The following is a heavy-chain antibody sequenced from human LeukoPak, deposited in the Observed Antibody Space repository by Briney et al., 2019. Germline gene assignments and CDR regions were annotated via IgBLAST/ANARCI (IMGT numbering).Heavy chain of an antibody. J-gene: IGHJ6*03. CDR3: AKDTGDYYYYYMDV. Sequence: GGSLRLSCAASGFTVSSNYMSWVRQAPGKGLEWVSVIYSGGSTYYADPVKGRFTISRDNSKNTLYLQMNSLRAEDTAVYYCAKDTGDYYYYYMDVWGKGTTVTVSS. CDR2: IYSGGST. V-gene: IGHV3-53*05. D-gene: IGHD7-27*01. CDR1: GFTVSSNY.